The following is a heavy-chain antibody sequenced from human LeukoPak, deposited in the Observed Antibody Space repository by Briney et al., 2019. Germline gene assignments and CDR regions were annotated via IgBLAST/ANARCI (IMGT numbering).Heavy chain of an antibody. V-gene: IGHV3-48*03. CDR3: AKDRVDVVVVAATPSAFDI. Sequence: GGSLRLSCAASGFTFCSYEMNWVRQAPGKGLEWVSYISSSGSTIYYADSVKGRFTISRDNAKNSLYLQMNSLRAEDTALYYCAKDRVDVVVVAATPSAFDIWGQGTMVTVSS. J-gene: IGHJ3*02. CDR2: ISSSGSTI. D-gene: IGHD2-15*01. CDR1: GFTFCSYE.